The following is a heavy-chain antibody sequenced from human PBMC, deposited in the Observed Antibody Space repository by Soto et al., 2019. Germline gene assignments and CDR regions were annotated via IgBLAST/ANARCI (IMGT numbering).Heavy chain of an antibody. D-gene: IGHD1-20*01. J-gene: IGHJ4*02. CDR1: GFTFSSSG. V-gene: IGHV3-30*18. CDR3: AKEFHSWNYFDY. CDR2: ISYDGSNK. Sequence: GGSLRLSCAASGFTFSSSGMHWVRQAPGKGLEWVAVISYDGSNKFYADSVKGRFNISRDNFRNTLYLQMNSLRAEDTAVYYCAKEFHSWNYFDYWGQGTLVTVSS.